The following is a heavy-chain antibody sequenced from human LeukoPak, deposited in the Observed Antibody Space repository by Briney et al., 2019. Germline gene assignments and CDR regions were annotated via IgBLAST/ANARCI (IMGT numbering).Heavy chain of an antibody. D-gene: IGHD2-2*02. J-gene: IGHJ6*03. CDR3: ARGLDCSSTSCYTSYYYYYMDV. Sequence: GASVKVSCKASGYTFTSYGISWVRQAPGQGLEWMGWISAYNGNTNYAQKLQGRVTMTTDTSTSTAYMELRSLRSEDTAVYYCARGLDCSSTSCYTSYYYYYMDVWGKGTTVTVSS. CDR2: ISAYNGNT. CDR1: GYTFTSYG. V-gene: IGHV1-18*01.